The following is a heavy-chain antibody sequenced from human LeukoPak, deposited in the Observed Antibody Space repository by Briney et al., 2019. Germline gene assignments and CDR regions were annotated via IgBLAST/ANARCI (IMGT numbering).Heavy chain of an antibody. CDR3: ARYCSSTNCSDDIDI. CDR2: IRSKAYDGTT. J-gene: IGHJ3*02. D-gene: IGHD2-2*01. V-gene: IGHV3-49*04. CDR1: GFTFGDYG. Sequence: GGSLRLSCTASGFTFGDYGMSWVRQAPGKGLEWVGFIRSKAYDGTTEYAESVKGRFTISRDNSKSIPYLQMNSLKTEDTAVYYCARYCSSTNCSDDIDIWGKGTMVTVSS.